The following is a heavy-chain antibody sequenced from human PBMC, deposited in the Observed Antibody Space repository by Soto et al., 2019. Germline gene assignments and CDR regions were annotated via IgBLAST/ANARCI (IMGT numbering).Heavy chain of an antibody. CDR1: GYNFMDFY. CDR3: ARDHPAFVLGNSDYDSGDY. CDR2: INPRSGGT. V-gene: IGHV1-2*02. Sequence: AQLVQSGAEVKKPGASVKVSCKTSGYNFMDFYIHWVRQAPGQGLEWVGWINPRSGGTTYAQKFQGRVSMTRDTSISTAYMDLNRLKSDDTAVYYCARDHPAFVLGNSDYDSGDYWGQGTLVTVSS. J-gene: IGHJ4*02. D-gene: IGHD5-12*01.